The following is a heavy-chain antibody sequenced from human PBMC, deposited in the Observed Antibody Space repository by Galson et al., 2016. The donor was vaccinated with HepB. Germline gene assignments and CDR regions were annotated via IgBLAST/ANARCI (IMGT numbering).Heavy chain of an antibody. D-gene: IGHD3-22*01. CDR3: ARHSDYYDSSGYFPFDY. Sequence: QSGAEVKKPGESLTISCKGSGYSFTNYWIGWVRQMPGKGLEWMGIIYPGDSDTRYSPSFQGQVTISADKSISTAYLQWSSLKASDTAMYYCARHSDYYDSSGYFPFDYWGQGTLVTVSS. CDR2: IYPGDSDT. CDR1: GYSFTNYW. V-gene: IGHV5-51*01. J-gene: IGHJ4*02.